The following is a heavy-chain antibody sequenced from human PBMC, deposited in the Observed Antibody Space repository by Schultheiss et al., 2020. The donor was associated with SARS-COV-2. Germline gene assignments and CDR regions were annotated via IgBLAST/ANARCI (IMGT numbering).Heavy chain of an antibody. Sequence: GGSLRLSCAASGFPFSLYTMAWVRQTLERGLEWVSSIITGSNYIKYADSVQGRFSISRDNAMNSVFLQMNSLRVEDTAVYYCVRDPQSYSKYYFDFWGQGTPVTVSS. CDR1: GFPFSLYT. CDR2: IITGSNYI. D-gene: IGHD2-15*01. CDR3: VRDPQSYSKYYFDF. V-gene: IGHV3-21*01. J-gene: IGHJ4*02.